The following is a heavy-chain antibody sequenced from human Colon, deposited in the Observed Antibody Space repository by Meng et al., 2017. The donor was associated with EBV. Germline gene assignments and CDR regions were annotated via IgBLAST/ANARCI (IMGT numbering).Heavy chain of an antibody. CDR3: ARHVYGDSYGF. V-gene: IGHV4-39*01. CDR1: GGFLGNRYYF. J-gene: IGHJ4*02. CDR2: VRYSGTA. Sequence: RRLQESGPGLLMLSETLSLTVPVSGGFLGNRYYFGDWFRPPPGKGLGWFGSVRYSGTAYYNPSLTSRVTISVDTSKNQFSLNLSSLTAADTAVYYCARHVYGDSYGFWGQGTLVTVSS. D-gene: IGHD4-17*01.